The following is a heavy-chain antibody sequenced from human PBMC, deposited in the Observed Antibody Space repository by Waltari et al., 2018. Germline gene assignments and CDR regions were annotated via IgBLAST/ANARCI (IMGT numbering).Heavy chain of an antibody. CDR2: IYYSGST. CDR3: ARSGYYDSSGYYWWFDP. CDR1: GGSISSSNSY. J-gene: IGHJ5*02. V-gene: IGHV4-39*01. D-gene: IGHD3-22*01. Sequence: QLQLQESGPGLVKPSETLSLTCTVPGGSISSSNSYWGWIRQPPGKGLEWIGSIYYSGSTYYNPSLKSRVTISVDTSKNQFYLKLNSVTAADTAVHYCARSGYYDSSGYYWWFDPWGQGTLVTVSS.